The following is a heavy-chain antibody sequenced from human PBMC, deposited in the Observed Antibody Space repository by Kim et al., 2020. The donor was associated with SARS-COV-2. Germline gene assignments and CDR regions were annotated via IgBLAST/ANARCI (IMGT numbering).Heavy chain of an antibody. CDR1: GYTFTSYG. CDR2: ISAYNGNT. J-gene: IGHJ6*02. CDR3: AREIGYYYYYGMDV. Sequence: ASVKVSCKASGYTFTSYGISWVRQAPGQGLEWMGWISAYNGNTNYAQKLQGRVTMTTDTSTSTAYMELRSLRSDDTAVYYCAREIGYYYYYGMDVWGQGTTVTVSS. V-gene: IGHV1-18*04. D-gene: IGHD3-22*01.